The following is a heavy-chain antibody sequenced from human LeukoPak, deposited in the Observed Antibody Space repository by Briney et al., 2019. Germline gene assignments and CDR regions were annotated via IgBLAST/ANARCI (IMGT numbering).Heavy chain of an antibody. Sequence: GGSLRLSCAVSGFXFSTHWISWVRQAPGKGLEWVANINEDGSEKYYVDSVKGRFTISRDNAKNSLYLQMNSLRAEDTALYYCARIYYDSSGYRLFDYWGQGTLVTVSS. V-gene: IGHV3-7*02. CDR1: GFXFSTHW. CDR2: INEDGSEK. J-gene: IGHJ4*02. CDR3: ARIYYDSSGYRLFDY. D-gene: IGHD3-22*01.